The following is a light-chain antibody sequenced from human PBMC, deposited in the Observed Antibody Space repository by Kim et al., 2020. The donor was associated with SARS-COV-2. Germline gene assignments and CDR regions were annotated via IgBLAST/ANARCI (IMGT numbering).Light chain of an antibody. CDR1: RSNIGAGCD. CDR3: QSYDSSLSGSRV. Sequence: VTISCTGSRSNIGAGCDVHWYQQLPGTAPKLLIYGNSNRPSGVPDRFSGSKSGTSASLAITGLQAEDEADYYCQSYDSSLSGSRVFGGGTQLTVL. V-gene: IGLV1-40*01. CDR2: GNS. J-gene: IGLJ3*02.